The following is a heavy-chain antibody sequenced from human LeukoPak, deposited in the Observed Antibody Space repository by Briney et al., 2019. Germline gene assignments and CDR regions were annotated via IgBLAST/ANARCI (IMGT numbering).Heavy chain of an antibody. CDR2: IKQDGSEK. D-gene: IGHD6-19*01. J-gene: IGHJ4*02. V-gene: IGHV3-7*01. CDR1: GFTFSSYE. Sequence: GGSLRLSCSASGFTFSSYEMNWVRQAPGKGLEWVANIKQDGSEKYYVDSVKGRFTISRDNAKNSLYLQMNSLRAEDTAVYYCARPKGVAVAGFDYWGQGTLVTVSS. CDR3: ARPKGVAVAGFDY.